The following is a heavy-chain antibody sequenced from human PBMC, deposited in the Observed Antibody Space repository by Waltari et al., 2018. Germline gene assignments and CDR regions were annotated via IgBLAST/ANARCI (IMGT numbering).Heavy chain of an antibody. J-gene: IGHJ3*02. CDR1: GGSFPDYW. CDR3: ARDSEMGAVFDI. D-gene: IGHD3-16*01. Sequence: QVQLQQWGAGLLKPAETLSLPCAAHGGSFPDYWWTWVRRSPGKGLEWIGEINHSGDTNYSPSLKSRLTISLDTSTNHLSLRLNSVTAADTGVYFCARDSEMGAVFDIWGQGTVVTVSS. V-gene: IGHV4-34*01. CDR2: INHSGDT.